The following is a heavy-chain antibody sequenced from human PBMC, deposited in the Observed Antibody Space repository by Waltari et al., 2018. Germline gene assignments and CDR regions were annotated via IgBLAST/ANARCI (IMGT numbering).Heavy chain of an antibody. CDR2: IFTSGIT. V-gene: IGHV4-4*07. J-gene: IGHJ4*02. D-gene: IGHD4-4*01. Sequence: QVQLQESGPGLVKPLETLSLTCSVSGGSIRSYYWSWIRQPAGKGLEWIGHIFTSGITKYKPSLKSSVTMSDDTSKNQFSLKLTSGTAADTAVYYCARESCDYSPVDNWGQGARVTVSS. CDR1: GGSIRSYY. CDR3: ARESCDYSPVDN.